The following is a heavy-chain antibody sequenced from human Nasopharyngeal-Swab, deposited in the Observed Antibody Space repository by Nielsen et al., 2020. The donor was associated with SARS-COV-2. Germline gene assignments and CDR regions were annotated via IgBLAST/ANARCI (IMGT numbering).Heavy chain of an antibody. Sequence: VRQMPGKGLEWVAVISYDGSNKYYADSVKGRFTISRDNSKNTLYLQMGSLRAEDMAVYYCARTPLGYYYYYMDVWGKGTTVTVSS. CDR2: ISYDGSNK. J-gene: IGHJ6*03. CDR3: ARTPLGYYYYYMDV. V-gene: IGHV3-30*14.